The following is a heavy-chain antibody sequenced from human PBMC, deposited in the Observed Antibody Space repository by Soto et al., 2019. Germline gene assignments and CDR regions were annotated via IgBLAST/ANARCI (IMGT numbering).Heavy chain of an antibody. CDR2: VYFSGNP. V-gene: IGHV4-59*08. J-gene: IGHJ4*02. CDR3: ARLNYGNNSYYFDY. D-gene: IGHD3-10*01. Sequence: PSETLSLTCSVSGGSISSNYWSWIRQPPGKGLECIGHVYFSGNPDYNPSLKSRVTISIDTSKTQFSLTLSSVTASDTAVYYCARLNYGNNSYYFDYWGQGTLVTVSS. CDR1: GGSISSNY.